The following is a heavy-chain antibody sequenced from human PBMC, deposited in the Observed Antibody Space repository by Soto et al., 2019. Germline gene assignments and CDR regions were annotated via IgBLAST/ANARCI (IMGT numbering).Heavy chain of an antibody. D-gene: IGHD3-22*01. J-gene: IGHJ4*02. CDR3: AISHNYYDSSGYMSFDY. CDR1: GGTFSSYA. CDR2: IIPIFGTA. Sequence: SVKVSCKASGGTFSSYAISWVRQAPGQGLEWMGGIIPIFGTANYAQKFQGRVTITADKSTSTAYMELSSLRSEDTAVYYCAISHNYYDSSGYMSFDYWGQGTLVTVSS. V-gene: IGHV1-69*06.